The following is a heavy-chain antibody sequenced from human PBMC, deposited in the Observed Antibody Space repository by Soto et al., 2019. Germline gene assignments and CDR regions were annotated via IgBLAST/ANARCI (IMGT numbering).Heavy chain of an antibody. CDR3: AREIVVARGASYYDY. CDR1: GFTFSTYT. V-gene: IGHV3-23*01. D-gene: IGHD2-2*01. Sequence: GGSLRLSCAASGFTFSTYTMNWVRQAPGKGLEWVSDISGGGGSKYYADSVKGRFTISRDNAKNTLYLQMNSLRAEDTAVYYCAREIVVARGASYYDYWGPGTLVTVSS. J-gene: IGHJ4*02. CDR2: ISGGGGSK.